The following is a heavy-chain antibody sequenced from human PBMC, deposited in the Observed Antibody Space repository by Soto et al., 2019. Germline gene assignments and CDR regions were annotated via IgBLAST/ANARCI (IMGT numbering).Heavy chain of an antibody. CDR3: AREMYDILTGRVLYYFAY. J-gene: IGHJ4*02. CDR2: INAGNGNT. D-gene: IGHD3-9*01. Sequence: ASVKVSCKAYGYTFTRYAMHWARQAPGQRLEWMGWINAGNGNTKYSQKFQGRVTITRDTSASTAYMELNSLRAEDTAVYYCAREMYDILTGRVLYYFAYWGQGTLVTVSS. CDR1: GYTFTRYA. V-gene: IGHV1-3*01.